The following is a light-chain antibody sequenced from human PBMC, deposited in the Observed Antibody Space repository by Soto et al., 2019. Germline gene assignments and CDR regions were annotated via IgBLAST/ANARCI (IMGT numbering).Light chain of an antibody. Sequence: EIMMTQSPATLSVSPGERATLSCRASQSVSNYLTWYQQKPGQAPRLLVYDTFNRANGIPARFSGSGSDTDFTLTISSLEPEDFAVYYCQQRAGWPRTFGQGTKVDIK. V-gene: IGKV3-11*01. CDR1: QSVSNY. CDR3: QQRAGWPRT. J-gene: IGKJ1*01. CDR2: DTF.